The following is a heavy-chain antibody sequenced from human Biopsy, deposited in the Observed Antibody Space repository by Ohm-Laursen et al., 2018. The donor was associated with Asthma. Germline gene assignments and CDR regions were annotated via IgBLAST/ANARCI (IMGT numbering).Heavy chain of an antibody. CDR1: PGSFSGFF. CDR2: TNERGVT. CDR3: ARGPELDV. J-gene: IGHJ6*02. Sequence: GTLSLTCDVYPGSFSGFFWTWIRQSPGKGLEWIGETNERGVTNNNPSLKSRVIISIDTYWNRVSLKLTSVTAADTTVYYCARGPELDVWGQGTTVTVSS. V-gene: IGHV4-34*01.